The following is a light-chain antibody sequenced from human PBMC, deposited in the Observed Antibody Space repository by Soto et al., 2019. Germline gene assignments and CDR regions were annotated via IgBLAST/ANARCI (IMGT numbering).Light chain of an antibody. CDR2: GAS. CDR3: QQYYNWPPWT. V-gene: IGKV3-15*01. J-gene: IGKJ1*01. CDR1: QTVIHN. Sequence: MSQSPSTLSAAVGDRVTITCRASQTVIHNYLAWHQQIPGQAPRLLIYGASTRATGIPVRFSGSGSGTEFTLTINSLQSEDFAVYYCQQYYNWPPWTFGQGTKVDI.